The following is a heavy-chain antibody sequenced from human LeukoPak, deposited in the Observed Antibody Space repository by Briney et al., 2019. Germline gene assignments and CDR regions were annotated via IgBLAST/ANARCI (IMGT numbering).Heavy chain of an antibody. CDR3: AEYYDYVWGSYRFRSHAFDY. CDR1: GFTFSSYE. J-gene: IGHJ4*02. Sequence: GGSLRLSCAASGFTFSSYEMNWVRQAPGKGLEWVANIKQDGSEKYYVDSVKGRFTISRDNAKNSLYLQMNSLRAEDTAVYYCAEYYDYVWGSYRFRSHAFDYWGQGTLVTVSS. D-gene: IGHD3-16*02. CDR2: IKQDGSEK. V-gene: IGHV3-7*01.